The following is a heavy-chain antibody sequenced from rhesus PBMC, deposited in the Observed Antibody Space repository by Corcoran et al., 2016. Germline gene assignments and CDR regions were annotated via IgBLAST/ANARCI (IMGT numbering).Heavy chain of an antibody. CDR1: GVSISGYY. J-gene: IGHJ6*01. Sequence: QLQLQESGPGLVKSLVTLSLTCTVSGVSISGYYWSWIRSPPGKGLEGIGNSDGNRTASNSNPSLKSRLAFSKGTSQNQLSVQVGYVTAADTAVYYCARDSRRAGSGSKGDYYCGLDSWGQGVVVTVSS. CDR2: SDGNRTAS. V-gene: IGHV4-81*01. D-gene: IGHD2-21*01. CDR3: ARDSRRAGSGSKGDYYCGLDS.